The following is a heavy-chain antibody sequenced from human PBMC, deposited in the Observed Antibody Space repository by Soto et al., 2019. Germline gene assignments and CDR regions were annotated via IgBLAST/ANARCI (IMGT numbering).Heavy chain of an antibody. Sequence: GGSLRLSCVVSGVSFSDYSMNWVRQAPGKGLEWVSLITGNSEYKYYAGSVKGRFTVSRDNAKNSLYLRGLRSDDTAVYYCARASAYSTPWSFDNWGQGTLVTVSS. CDR3: ARASAYSTPWSFDN. J-gene: IGHJ4*02. D-gene: IGHD6-13*01. CDR1: GVSFSDYS. CDR2: ITGNSEYK. V-gene: IGHV3-21*04.